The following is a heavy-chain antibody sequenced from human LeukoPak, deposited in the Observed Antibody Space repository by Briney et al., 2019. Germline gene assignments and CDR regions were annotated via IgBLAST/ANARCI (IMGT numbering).Heavy chain of an antibody. V-gene: IGHV3-20*04. Sequence: GGSLRLSCAASGFTFDDYGMSWVRQAPGKGLERVSGINWNGGSTGYADSVKGRFTISRDNSKNTLYLQMNSLRAEDTAVYYCAKLYEFLEWGWAAFDIWGQGTMVTVSS. J-gene: IGHJ3*02. CDR2: INWNGGST. CDR3: AKLYEFLEWGWAAFDI. CDR1: GFTFDDYG. D-gene: IGHD3-3*01.